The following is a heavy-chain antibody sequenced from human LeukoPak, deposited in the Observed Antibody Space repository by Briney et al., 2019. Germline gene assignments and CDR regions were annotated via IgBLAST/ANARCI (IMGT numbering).Heavy chain of an antibody. Sequence: ASVKVSCKASGYTFTSYYIHWVRQAPGQGLEWMGWISAYNGNTNYAQKLQGRVTMTTDTSTSTAYMELRSLRSDDTAVYYCASVQQVAVAGTYYYYYGMDVWGQGTTVTVSS. CDR3: ASVQQVAVAGTYYYYYGMDV. V-gene: IGHV1-18*04. CDR2: ISAYNGNT. CDR1: GYTFTSYY. D-gene: IGHD6-19*01. J-gene: IGHJ6*02.